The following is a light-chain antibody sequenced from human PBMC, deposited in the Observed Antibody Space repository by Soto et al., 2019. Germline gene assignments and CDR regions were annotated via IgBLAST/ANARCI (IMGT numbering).Light chain of an antibody. CDR3: LNYGTLPYG. CDR1: QSLTNTY. J-gene: IGKJ2*03. Sequence: EFVLTQSPGTLSLSPGERATLSCRASQSLTNTYLAWYQQKPGRTPRLLVYAVSTRAAGTPDRFSASGSGIDFSLTISRLEPEDFAMYYCLNYGTLPYGFGHGTKLEVK. CDR2: AVS. V-gene: IGKV3-20*01.